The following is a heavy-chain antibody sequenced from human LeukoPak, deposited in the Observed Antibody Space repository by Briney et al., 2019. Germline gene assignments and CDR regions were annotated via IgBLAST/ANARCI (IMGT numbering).Heavy chain of an antibody. CDR3: ANGPVVAVAISYYFDY. CDR2: ISYDGSNK. D-gene: IGHD6-19*01. J-gene: IGHJ4*02. CDR1: GFTFSSYG. Sequence: GGSLRLSCAASGFTFSSYGMHWVRQAPGKGLEWVAVISYDGSNKYYADSVKGRFTISRDNSKNTLYLQMNSLRAEDTAVYYCANGPVVAVAISYYFDYWGQGTLVTVSS. V-gene: IGHV3-30*18.